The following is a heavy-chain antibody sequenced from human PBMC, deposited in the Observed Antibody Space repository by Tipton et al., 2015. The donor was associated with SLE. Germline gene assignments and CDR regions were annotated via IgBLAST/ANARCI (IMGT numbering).Heavy chain of an antibody. Sequence: TLSLTCTVSGGSISFDYWSWIRQSAGRGLEWIGRIYSSGDRDYNPSLRSRVTMSIDASQNRVSLRLKSVSAADTAVYYCARAALGESGTSFYYYYYMDVWGKGTTVTVSS. J-gene: IGHJ6*03. CDR2: IYSSGDR. D-gene: IGHD1-26*01. V-gene: IGHV4-4*07. CDR3: ARAALGESGTSFYYYYYMDV. CDR1: GGSISFDY.